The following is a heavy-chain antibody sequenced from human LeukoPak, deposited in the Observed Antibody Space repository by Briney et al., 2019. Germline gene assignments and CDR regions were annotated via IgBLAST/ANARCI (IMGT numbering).Heavy chain of an antibody. V-gene: IGHV4-59*12. Sequence: SETLSLTCTVSGGSISSYYWSWIRQPPGKGLEWIGYIYYSGSTNYNPSLKSRVTMSVDTSKNQFSLKLSSVTAADTAVYYWAREGGRGIYTAMAPFQHWGQGTLVTVSS. CDR3: AREGGRGIYTAMAPFQH. J-gene: IGHJ1*01. CDR1: GGSISSYY. CDR2: IYYSGST. D-gene: IGHD5-18*01.